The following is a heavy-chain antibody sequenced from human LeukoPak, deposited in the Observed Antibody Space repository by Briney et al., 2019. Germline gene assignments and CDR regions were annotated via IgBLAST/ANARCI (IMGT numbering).Heavy chain of an antibody. V-gene: IGHV3-48*01. CDR1: GFTFSSHS. D-gene: IGHD1-7*01. Sequence: GGSLRLSCAASGFTFSSHSMKWVRQAPGKGLEWASYISSSGSNIYYADSVKGRFTISRDNAKNSLYLQMNSLRAEDTAVYYCARKSLQGWNSDYWGEGSLVTVSS. CDR2: ISSSGSNI. J-gene: IGHJ4*02. CDR3: ARKSLQGWNSDY.